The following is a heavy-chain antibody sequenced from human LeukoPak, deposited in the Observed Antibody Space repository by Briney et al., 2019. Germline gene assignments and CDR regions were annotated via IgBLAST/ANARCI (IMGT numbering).Heavy chain of an antibody. CDR3: ARVGYSYGYWRSLGWFDP. CDR2: ISSSGSTI. Sequence: PGGSLRLSCAASGFTFSSYEMNWVRQAPGKGLEWVSYISSSGSTIYYADSVKGRFTISRDNAKNSLYLQMNSLRAEDTAVYYCARVGYSYGYWRSLGWFDPWGQGTLVTVSS. V-gene: IGHV3-48*03. CDR1: GFTFSSYE. D-gene: IGHD5-18*01. J-gene: IGHJ5*02.